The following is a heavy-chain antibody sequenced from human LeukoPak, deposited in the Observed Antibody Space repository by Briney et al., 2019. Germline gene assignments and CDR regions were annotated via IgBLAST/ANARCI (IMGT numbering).Heavy chain of an antibody. CDR3: AQAVYAIPHFDY. V-gene: IGHV1-2*02. D-gene: IGHD2-8*01. J-gene: IGHJ4*02. CDR1: GYTFTGYN. CDR2: INPNSGGT. Sequence: ASVKVSCKASGYTFTGYNMHWVRQAPGQGLEWMGWINPNSGGTNYAQKFQGRVTMTRDTSISTAYMELSRLRSDDTAVYYCAQAVYAIPHFDYWGQGTLVTVSS.